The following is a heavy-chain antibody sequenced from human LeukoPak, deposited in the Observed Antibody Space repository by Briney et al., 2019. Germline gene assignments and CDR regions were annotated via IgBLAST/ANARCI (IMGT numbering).Heavy chain of an antibody. D-gene: IGHD2/OR15-2a*01. V-gene: IGHV3-30*18. CDR2: ISYDGSNK. Sequence: AGSGFTLSSYGLDWVGQAPGKGLEWAAVISYDGSNKYYADSVKGRFTIFRNNDNNTLYLLNNSLRTEDTAVYYCAKSQMAVVLGEGNWFEFWGQGTLVTVSS. J-gene: IGHJ5*01. CDR3: AKSQMAVVLGEGNWFEF. CDR1: GFTLSSYG.